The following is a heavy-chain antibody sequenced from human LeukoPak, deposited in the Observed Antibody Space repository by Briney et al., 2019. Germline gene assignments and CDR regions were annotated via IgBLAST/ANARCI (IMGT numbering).Heavy chain of an antibody. V-gene: IGHV3-23*01. Sequence: RGSLRLSCAASGFTFSSYAMSWVRQAPGKGLEWVSTISGSGGGTYYADSVKCRFNISRNKSKNTLYLQMNGLRAEDTAVYYCAKSGGPCSYTDCPVVYWGQGTLVTDSS. CDR3: AKSGGPCSYTDCPVVY. CDR2: ISGSGGGT. J-gene: IGHJ4*02. D-gene: IGHD3-16*02. CDR1: GFTFSSYA.